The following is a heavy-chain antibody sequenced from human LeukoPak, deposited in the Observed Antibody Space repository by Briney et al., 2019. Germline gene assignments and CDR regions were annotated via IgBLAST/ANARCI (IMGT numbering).Heavy chain of an antibody. V-gene: IGHV3-66*02. CDR3: ARMMYGVIAEYYFDY. J-gene: IGHJ4*02. Sequence: GGSLRLSCAASGFTFSSYAMGWVRQAPGKGLEWVSVIYSGGSTYYADSVKGRFTISRDNSKNTLYLQMNSLRAEDTAVYYCARMMYGVIAEYYFDYWGQGTLVTVSS. D-gene: IGHD3-16*02. CDR2: IYSGGST. CDR1: GFTFSSYA.